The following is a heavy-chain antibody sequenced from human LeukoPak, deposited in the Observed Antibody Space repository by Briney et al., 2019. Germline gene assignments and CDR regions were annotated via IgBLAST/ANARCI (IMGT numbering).Heavy chain of an antibody. D-gene: IGHD3-10*01. J-gene: IGHJ6*02. V-gene: IGHV1-46*02. CDR3: ARDSGNFHYDMDV. CDR1: GYSFNSHH. CDR2: KFSHDGST. Sequence: APVKVFCKTSGYSFNSHHVHWVRQAPGQGLEWMGVKFSHDGSTSTAQKFQGRVTLTRDTSTSTVGMELSSLRSEDTAVYYCARDSGNFHYDMDVWGQGTTVIVSS.